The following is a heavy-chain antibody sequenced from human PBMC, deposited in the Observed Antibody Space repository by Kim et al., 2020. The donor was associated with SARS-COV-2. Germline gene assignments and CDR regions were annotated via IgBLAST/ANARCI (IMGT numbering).Heavy chain of an antibody. Sequence: SVKVSCKASGGTFSSYAISWVRQAPGQGLEWMGGIIHIFGTANYAQKFQGRGTITADESTSTAYMELSSLRSEDTAVYYCARDDYYDSSGYYYQYYYYGMDVWGQGTTVTVSS. CDR1: GGTFSSYA. CDR3: ARDDYYDSSGYYYQYYYYGMDV. CDR2: IIHIFGTA. V-gene: IGHV1-69*13. J-gene: IGHJ6*02. D-gene: IGHD3-22*01.